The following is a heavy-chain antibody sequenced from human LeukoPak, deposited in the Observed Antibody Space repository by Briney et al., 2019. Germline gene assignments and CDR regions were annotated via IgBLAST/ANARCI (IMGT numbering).Heavy chain of an antibody. V-gene: IGHV4-59*01. CDR3: ARDRGQWELFD. Sequence: SETLSLTCTVSGGSISSYFWSWIRQPPGKGLEWIGDIYYSGSTNYNPSLKSRVTISVDTSKNPISLKLSSVPAADSSVYSCARDRGQWELFDWGQGTLVTVSS. J-gene: IGHJ4*02. CDR2: IYYSGST. D-gene: IGHD1-26*01. CDR1: GGSISSYF.